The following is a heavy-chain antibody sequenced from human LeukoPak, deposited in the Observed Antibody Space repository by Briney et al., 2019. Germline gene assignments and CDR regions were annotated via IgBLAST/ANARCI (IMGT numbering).Heavy chain of an antibody. CDR3: ARAARAGTIALAGDY. Sequence: ASVKVSCKASGYTFTSYGISWVRQAPGQGLEWMGWISAYNGNTNYAQKLQGRVTMTTDTSTSTAYMELRSLRSDDTAVYYCARAARAGTIALAGDYWGQGTLVTVSS. CDR2: ISAYNGNT. CDR1: GYTFTSYG. V-gene: IGHV1-18*01. D-gene: IGHD1-7*01. J-gene: IGHJ4*02.